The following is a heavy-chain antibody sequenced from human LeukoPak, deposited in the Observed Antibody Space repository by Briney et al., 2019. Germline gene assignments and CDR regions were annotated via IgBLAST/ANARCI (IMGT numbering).Heavy chain of an antibody. V-gene: IGHV3-7*03. CDR1: GFTFSRFW. Sequence: GSLRLSCAAPGFTFSRFWMNWGRQAPGKGLEWVASINHSGNVNYYVDSVKGRFTISRDNAKNSLYLQMSNLRAEDTAVYFCARGGGLDVWGQGATVTVSS. CDR3: ARGGGLDV. J-gene: IGHJ6*02. CDR2: INHSGNVN. D-gene: IGHD3-16*01.